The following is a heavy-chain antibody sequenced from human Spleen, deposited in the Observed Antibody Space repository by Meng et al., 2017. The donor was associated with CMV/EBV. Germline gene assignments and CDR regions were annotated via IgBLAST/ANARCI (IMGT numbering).Heavy chain of an antibody. CDR2: MNPNSGYT. V-gene: IGHV1-8*01. CDR3: ARGLGPPYVDRDY. CDR1: GYTFTSFN. D-gene: IGHD4-17*01. J-gene: IGHJ4*02. Sequence: QVQLVQSGAEVKKPGASVKVSCKASGYTFTSFNINWVRQATGQGLEGMGWMNPNSGYTGYAQKFQGRVTMTRDTSISTAYMELSSLRSEDTAVYYCARGLGPPYVDRDYWGQGTLVTVSS.